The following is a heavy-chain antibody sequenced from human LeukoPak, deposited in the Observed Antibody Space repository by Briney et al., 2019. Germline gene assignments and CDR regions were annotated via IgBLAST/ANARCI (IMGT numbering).Heavy chain of an antibody. J-gene: IGHJ5*02. D-gene: IGHD3-3*01. Sequence: GASVKVSCKVSGYTLTELSMHWVRQAPGKGLEWMGGFDPEDGETIYAQKLQGRVTMTTDTSTSTAYMELRSLRSDDTAVYYCARDWGDFWSGYSNWFDPWGQGTLVTVSS. CDR2: FDPEDGET. CDR1: GYTLTELS. V-gene: IGHV1-24*01. CDR3: ARDWGDFWSGYSNWFDP.